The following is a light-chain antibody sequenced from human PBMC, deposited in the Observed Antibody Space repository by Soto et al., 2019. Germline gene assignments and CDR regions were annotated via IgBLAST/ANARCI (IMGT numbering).Light chain of an antibody. CDR2: DVS. V-gene: IGLV2-14*01. CDR1: SSDIGDYNY. Sequence: QSALTQPASVSGSPGQSITISCTGTSSDIGDYNYVSWYQQHPGKAPKLMIYDVSNRPSGVSNRFSGSKSGNTASLTISGLQAEDEADYCCSSYTTSSTLYVFGTGTKLTGL. CDR3: SSYTTSSTLYV. J-gene: IGLJ1*01.